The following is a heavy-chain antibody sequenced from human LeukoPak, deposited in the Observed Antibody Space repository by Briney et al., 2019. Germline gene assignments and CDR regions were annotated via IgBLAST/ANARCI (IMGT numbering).Heavy chain of an antibody. Sequence: SETLSLTCTVSGGSISSYYWSWIRQPPGKGLEWIGYIYYSGSTNYNPSLKSRVTISIDTSENQFSLNLSSVTAADKAVYYCATSLGFGELLYVYWGQGTLVTVSS. CDR1: GGSISSYY. J-gene: IGHJ4*02. CDR3: ATSLGFGELLYVY. D-gene: IGHD3-10*01. V-gene: IGHV4-59*08. CDR2: IYYSGST.